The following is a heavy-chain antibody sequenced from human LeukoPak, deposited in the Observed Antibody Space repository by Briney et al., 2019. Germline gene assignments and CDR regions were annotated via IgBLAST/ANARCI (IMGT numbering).Heavy chain of an antibody. CDR3: ARQAGYTNGWFYFDD. CDR1: GYIFTTYW. D-gene: IGHD2-8*01. CDR2: IYFRDSDT. V-gene: IGHV5-51*01. Sequence: GESLKISCQGSGYIFTTYWIGWVRQMPGKGLEWMGIIYFRDSDTKYSPSFQGQVTISADKSITTAYLQWSSLQASDTAIYYCARQAGYTNGWFYFDDWGQGTLVTVSS. J-gene: IGHJ4*02.